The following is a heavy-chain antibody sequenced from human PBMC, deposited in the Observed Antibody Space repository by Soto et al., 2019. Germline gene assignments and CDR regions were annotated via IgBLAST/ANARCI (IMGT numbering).Heavy chain of an antibody. V-gene: IGHV3-23*01. CDR3: AKVNGAIVPGHQYYYCAMDV. D-gene: IGHD2-15*01. CDR1: GFTFSTYA. J-gene: IGHJ6*02. CDR2: VSGGGGRT. Sequence: EEQLLESGGGLVQPGGSLRLSCAASGFTFSTYALSWVRQAPGKGLEWVSTVSGGGGRTYYADSVKGRFTISRDNSKNTLYLQMGGLRDEDTAVYYCAKVNGAIVPGHQYYYCAMDVWGQGTTVTVSS.